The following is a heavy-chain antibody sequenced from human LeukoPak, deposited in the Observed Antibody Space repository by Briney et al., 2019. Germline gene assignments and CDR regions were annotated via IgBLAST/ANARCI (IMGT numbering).Heavy chain of an antibody. D-gene: IGHD5-18*01. V-gene: IGHV3-53*01. Sequence: GGSLRLSCAASGFTVSSNYMSWVRQAPGKGLEWVSVMYTGGSTYYADSVKGRFTISRDTFKNTLYLQMNSLRAEDTAMYYCARYSYSYYFDYWGQGTLVTVSS. CDR2: MYTGGST. J-gene: IGHJ4*02. CDR1: GFTVSSNY. CDR3: ARYSYSYYFDY.